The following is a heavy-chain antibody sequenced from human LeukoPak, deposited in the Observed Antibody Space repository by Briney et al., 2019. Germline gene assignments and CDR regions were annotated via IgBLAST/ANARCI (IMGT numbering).Heavy chain of an antibody. J-gene: IGHJ4*02. Sequence: PGVSLRLSCAASGITVSRFTVSGNYMTWVRQAPGKGLEWVSVIYSGGTTYYAVSVKGRFTISRDNSKTTLYLQMNSLRAEDTAVYYCARESPVIRGIDYWGQGTLVTVSS. CDR1: GITVSRFTVSGNY. V-gene: IGHV3-53*01. CDR2: IYSGGTT. CDR3: ARESPVIRGIDY. D-gene: IGHD3-10*01.